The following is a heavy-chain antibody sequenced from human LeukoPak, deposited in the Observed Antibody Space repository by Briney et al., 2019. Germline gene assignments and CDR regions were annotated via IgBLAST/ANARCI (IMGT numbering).Heavy chain of an antibody. Sequence: PGGSLRLSCSASGFTFSSYAMHWVRQAPGKGLEYVSAISSNGGSTYYADSVKGRFTISRDNSKNTLYLQMNSLRAEDTAVYYCAKALLLYPAAFDIWGQGTMVTVSS. CDR2: ISSNGGST. V-gene: IGHV3-64*04. CDR1: GFTFSSYA. CDR3: AKALLLYPAAFDI. J-gene: IGHJ3*02. D-gene: IGHD2-8*01.